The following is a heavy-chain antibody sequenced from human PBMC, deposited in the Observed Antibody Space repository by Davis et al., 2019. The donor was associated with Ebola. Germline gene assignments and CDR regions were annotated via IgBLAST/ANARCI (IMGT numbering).Heavy chain of an antibody. Sequence: ASVKVSCKASGYTFSNYGISWARQAPGLGLEWMGWISGFNGKTKYAQKLQGRVTMTTDTSTSTAYMELRGLRSDDTAVYYSARDYGDYGLFDYWGQGTLVTVSS. CDR3: ARDYGDYGLFDY. D-gene: IGHD4-17*01. V-gene: IGHV1-18*01. CDR1: GYTFSNYG. CDR2: ISGFNGKT. J-gene: IGHJ4*02.